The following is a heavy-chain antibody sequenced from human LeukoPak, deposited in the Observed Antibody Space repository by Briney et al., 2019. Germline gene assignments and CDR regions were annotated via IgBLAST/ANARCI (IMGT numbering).Heavy chain of an antibody. CDR3: ARRPTGRISMTRGDS. J-gene: IGHJ4*02. CDR2: IRYDGSNK. V-gene: IGHV3-30*02. D-gene: IGHD3-10*01. CDR1: GFTFSSYG. Sequence: GGSLRLSCAASGFTFSSYGMHWVRQAPGKGLEWVAFIRYDGSNKYYADSVKGRFTISRDNSKNTLYLQMNSLRAEDTAVYYCARRPTGRISMTRGDSGGQGTLVTVSS.